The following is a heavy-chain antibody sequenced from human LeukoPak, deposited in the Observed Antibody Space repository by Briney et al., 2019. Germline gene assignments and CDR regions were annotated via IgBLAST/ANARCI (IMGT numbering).Heavy chain of an antibody. CDR2: IYPKNGVT. J-gene: IGHJ4*02. Sequence: ASVKVSCKASGYTFTTYYMHWVRQAPGQGLEWMGWIYPKNGVTNYAQKFQGRVTMTRDTSIGIVYMEMSRLRPDDTAVCYCVRENWYYDYWGQGTLVTVSP. D-gene: IGHD1-7*01. V-gene: IGHV1-2*02. CDR1: GYTFTTYY. CDR3: VRENWYYDY.